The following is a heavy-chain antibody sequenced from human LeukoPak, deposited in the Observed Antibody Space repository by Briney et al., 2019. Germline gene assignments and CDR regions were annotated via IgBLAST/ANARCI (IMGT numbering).Heavy chain of an antibody. D-gene: IGHD4/OR15-4a*01. V-gene: IGHV3-30*02. J-gene: IGHJ3*02. Sequence: GGSLRLSCAASGFIFSSYGMHWVRQAPDKGLEWVAFIRYDGSRKYYADSVKGRFTISRDNSKNTLYLQMNSLRAEDTAMYYCAKVSLNMVNDAFDIWGQGTMVTVSS. CDR1: GFIFSSYG. CDR2: IRYDGSRK. CDR3: AKVSLNMVNDAFDI.